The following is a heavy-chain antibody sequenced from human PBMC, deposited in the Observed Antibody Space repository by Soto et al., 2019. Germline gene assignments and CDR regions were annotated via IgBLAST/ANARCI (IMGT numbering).Heavy chain of an antibody. D-gene: IGHD3-10*01. CDR3: ARDLDGSGSYYTKY. CDR2: IYHTGST. CDR1: GGSISTVGHY. V-gene: IGHV4-31*03. J-gene: IGHJ4*02. Sequence: SETLSLTCSVSGGSISTVGHYWTWIRQPPGKGLEWIGSIYHTGSTYYSKSLRSRLTMSVDTSKSQFSLRLSSVTAADTAVYFCARDLDGSGSYYTKYWGQGTLVTVSS.